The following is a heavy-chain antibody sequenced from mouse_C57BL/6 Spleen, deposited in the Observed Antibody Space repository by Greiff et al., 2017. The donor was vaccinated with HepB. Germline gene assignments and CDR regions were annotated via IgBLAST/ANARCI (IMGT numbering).Heavy chain of an antibody. CDR3: ARSTPIYYYNYFDY. CDR2: FYPGDGDT. D-gene: IGHD1-1*01. V-gene: IGHV1-82*01. CDR1: GYAFSSSW. J-gene: IGHJ2*01. Sequence: QVQLQHSGPELVKPGASVKISCKASGYAFSSSWMNWVKQRPGKGLEWIGRFYPGDGDTNYNGKFKGKATLTADKSSSTAYMQLSSLTSEDSAVYFCARSTPIYYYNYFDYWGQGTTLTVSS.